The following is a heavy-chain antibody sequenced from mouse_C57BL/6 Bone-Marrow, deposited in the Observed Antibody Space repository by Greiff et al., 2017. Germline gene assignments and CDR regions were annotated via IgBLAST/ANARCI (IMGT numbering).Heavy chain of an antibody. V-gene: IGHV1-69*01. J-gene: IGHJ3*01. CDR2: IDPSDSYT. Sequence: QVQLQQPGAELVMPGASVKLSCKASGYTFTSYWMHWVKQRPGQGLEWIGEIDPSDSYTNYNQQFKGKSTLTVDKSSSTAYMQLSSLTSEDSAVYYCARGDYYGPWFAYWGQGTLVTVSA. CDR3: ARGDYYGPWFAY. CDR1: GYTFTSYW. D-gene: IGHD1-1*01.